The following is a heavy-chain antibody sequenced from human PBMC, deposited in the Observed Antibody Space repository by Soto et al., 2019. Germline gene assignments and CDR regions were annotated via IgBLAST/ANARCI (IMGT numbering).Heavy chain of an antibody. CDR2: ISFDGNNQ. J-gene: IGHJ4*02. CDR1: GFTFSNYP. CDR3: ARDPYFDY. V-gene: IGHV3-30*04. Sequence: QVQLVESGGGVVQPGRSLRLSCAASGFTFSNYPIHWVRQAPGKGLEWVAVISFDGNNQYYADSVRGRFTISRDNSKNTVSLQMNSLTPEDTAVYYFARDPYFDYWGQGTLVTVSS.